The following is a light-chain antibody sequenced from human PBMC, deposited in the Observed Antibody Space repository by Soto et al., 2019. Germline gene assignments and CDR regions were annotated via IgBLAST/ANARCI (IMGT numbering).Light chain of an antibody. Sequence: EIVLTQSPATLSLSPGERATLSCRATQSVRSSLAWYLQQPGQAPRLLIYDASKRATGIPARFSGSGSGTDFTLTISSLEPKDFAVYYCQQRSNWPGTFAQGTKVEIK. CDR2: DAS. CDR3: QQRSNWPGT. J-gene: IGKJ1*01. V-gene: IGKV3-11*01. CDR1: QSVRSS.